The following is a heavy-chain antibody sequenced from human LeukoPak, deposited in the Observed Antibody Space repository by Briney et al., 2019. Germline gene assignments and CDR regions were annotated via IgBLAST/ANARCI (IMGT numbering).Heavy chain of an antibody. J-gene: IGHJ5*02. CDR1: GFTFGSYS. CDR2: ISSSSSTI. D-gene: IGHD2-8*02. Sequence: GGSLRLSCAVSGFTFGSYSMNWVRQAPGKGLEWLSYISSSSSTIYYADSVKGRFTISRDNAKNSLYLQMNSLRVEDTAVYYCAREPPTPGLNWFDPWGQGTLVTVSS. V-gene: IGHV3-48*04. CDR3: AREPPTPGLNWFDP.